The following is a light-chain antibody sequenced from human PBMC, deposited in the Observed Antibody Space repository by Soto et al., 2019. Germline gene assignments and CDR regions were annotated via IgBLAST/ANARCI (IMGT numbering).Light chain of an antibody. CDR2: GAS. Sequence: EVVLTQSPGTLSLSPGERATLSCRASQPIDRKFLAWYQQKPGQAPRLLIHGASTRATGVPDRFSGSGSERDFSLNISSLEAADFAVYFCQRFDASLFTFGGGTKVETK. J-gene: IGKJ4*01. V-gene: IGKV3-20*01. CDR1: QPIDRKF. CDR3: QRFDASLFT.